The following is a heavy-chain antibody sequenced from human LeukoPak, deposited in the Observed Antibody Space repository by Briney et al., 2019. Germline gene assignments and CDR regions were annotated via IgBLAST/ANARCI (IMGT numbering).Heavy chain of an antibody. D-gene: IGHD6-6*01. J-gene: IGHJ5*02. CDR1: GDSISVGTYY. CDR3: ARRTHSSSSGFDP. CDR2: IFHRRST. Sequence: PSEPVSLTCTVSGDSISVGTYYWSWIRQPPGKGLEWIGSIFHRRSTYYHPSLKSRVTISVDTSKNQFSLKLHSVTAADTAVYYCARRTHSSSSGFDPWGQGTLVTVSS. V-gene: IGHV4-38-2*02.